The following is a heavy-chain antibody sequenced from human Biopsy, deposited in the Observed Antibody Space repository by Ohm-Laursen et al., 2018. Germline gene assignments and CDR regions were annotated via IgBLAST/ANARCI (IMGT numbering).Heavy chain of an antibody. D-gene: IGHD3-3*01. CDR1: GDAFLGYY. CDR3: ARDLLEWSLPS. Sequence: ASVKVSCKASGDAFLGYYLHWVRQAPGQGLEWMGSIYPNSGDTDFAQKFQGRVSMTRHTSVSTAYLELSSLRSDDTAIYYCARDLLEWSLPSWGQGTLVTVSS. J-gene: IGHJ4*02. CDR2: IYPNSGDT. V-gene: IGHV1-2*02.